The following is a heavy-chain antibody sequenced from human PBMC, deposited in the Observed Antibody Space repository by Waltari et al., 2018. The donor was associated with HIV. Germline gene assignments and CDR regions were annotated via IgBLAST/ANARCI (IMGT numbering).Heavy chain of an antibody. CDR3: TRALAY. CDR2: IRSRGNRYAT. D-gene: IGHD3-16*01. CDR1: GFTFSAPA. J-gene: IGHJ4*02. Sequence: EVQLVESGGGLVQPGGSLSVSCAASGFTFSAPAIHWVRQASGKGLEWVGRIRSRGNRYATAYGASVKGRFTVSRDDSKNTAYLQMNNLKTEDTAVYYCTRALAYWGQGTLVTVSP. V-gene: IGHV3-73*02.